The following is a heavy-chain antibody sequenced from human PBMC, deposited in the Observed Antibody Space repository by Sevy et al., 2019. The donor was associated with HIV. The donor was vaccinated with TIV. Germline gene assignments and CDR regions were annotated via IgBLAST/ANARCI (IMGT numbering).Heavy chain of an antibody. CDR2: IYYSGST. V-gene: IGHV4-61*01. J-gene: IGHJ5*02. D-gene: IGHD6-13*01. CDR3: ARDIAALEP. CDR1: GGSVSSGSYY. Sequence: SETLSLTCTVSGGSVSSGSYYWSWIRQPPGKGLEWIGYIYYSGSTNYNPSHKSRVTISVDTSKNQFSLKLSSVTAADTAVYYCARDIAALEPWGQGTLVTVSS.